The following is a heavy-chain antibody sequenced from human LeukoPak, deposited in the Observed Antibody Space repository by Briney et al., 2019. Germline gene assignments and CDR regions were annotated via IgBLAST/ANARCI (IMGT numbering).Heavy chain of an antibody. CDR2: IYYSGST. Sequence: PSETLSLTCTVSGGSISSYYWSWIRQPPGKGLEWIGHIYYSGSTNYNPSLKSRVTISVDTSKNQFSLKLSSVTAADTAVYYCARDTSGGYNWFDPWGQGTLVTVSS. CDR3: ARDTSGGYNWFDP. V-gene: IGHV4-59*01. D-gene: IGHD3-16*01. J-gene: IGHJ5*02. CDR1: GGSISSYY.